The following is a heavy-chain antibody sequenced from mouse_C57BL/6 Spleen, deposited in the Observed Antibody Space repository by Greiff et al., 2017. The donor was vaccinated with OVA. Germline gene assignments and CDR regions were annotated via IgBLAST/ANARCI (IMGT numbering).Heavy chain of an antibody. CDR3: ASQIYDGYESD. V-gene: IGHV1-19*01. CDR1: GYTFTDYY. D-gene: IGHD2-3*01. CDR2: INPYNGGT. J-gene: IGHJ2*01. Sequence: EVKLVESGPVLVKPGASVKMSCKASGYTFTDYYMNWVKQSPGKSLEWIGVINPYNGGTSYNQKFKGKATLTVDKSSSTAYMELNSLTSEDSAVYYCASQIYDGYESDWGQGTTLTVSS.